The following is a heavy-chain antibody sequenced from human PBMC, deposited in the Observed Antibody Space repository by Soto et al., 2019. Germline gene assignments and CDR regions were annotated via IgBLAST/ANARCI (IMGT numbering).Heavy chain of an antibody. Sequence: PSETLSLTCTVSGGSISSGGYYWSWIRQHPGKGLEWIGYIYYSGSTYYNPSLKSRVTISVDTSKNQFSLKLSSVTAADTAVYYCARGRIAAASNWFDPWGQGTLVTVSS. D-gene: IGHD6-13*01. CDR2: IYYSGST. CDR1: GGSISSGGYY. CDR3: ARGRIAAASNWFDP. J-gene: IGHJ5*02. V-gene: IGHV4-31*03.